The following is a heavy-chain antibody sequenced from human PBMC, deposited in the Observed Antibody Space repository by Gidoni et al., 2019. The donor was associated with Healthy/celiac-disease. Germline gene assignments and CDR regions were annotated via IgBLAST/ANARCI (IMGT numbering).Heavy chain of an antibody. Sequence: EVQLVQSGAEVKKPGATVKISCKVSGYTFTDYYMHWVQQAPGKGLEWMGLVDPEDGETIYAEKFQGRVTITADTSTDTAYMELSSLRSEDTAVYYCATASRYSSGWYGSYYYGMDVWGQGTTVTVSS. CDR3: ATASRYSSGWYGSYYYGMDV. CDR2: VDPEDGET. D-gene: IGHD6-19*01. CDR1: GYTFTDYY. J-gene: IGHJ6*02. V-gene: IGHV1-69-2*01.